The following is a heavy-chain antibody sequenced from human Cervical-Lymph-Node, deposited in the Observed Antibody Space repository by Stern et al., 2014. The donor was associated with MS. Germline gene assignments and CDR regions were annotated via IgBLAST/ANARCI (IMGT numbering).Heavy chain of an antibody. D-gene: IGHD5-24*01. CDR1: GYTFTNYY. V-gene: IGHV1-2*06. J-gene: IGHJ6*02. CDR2: TNPNTGGT. CDR3: ARESQRGYFYGLDV. Sequence: QVQLEESGADVKKPGASVKVSCKASGYTFTNYYIHWVRQAPGQGLEWMGRTNPNTGGTSYAQKFQGRVTMSRDTSISTAYMELKSLRSDDTAVYYCARESQRGYFYGLDVWGQGTTVTVSS.